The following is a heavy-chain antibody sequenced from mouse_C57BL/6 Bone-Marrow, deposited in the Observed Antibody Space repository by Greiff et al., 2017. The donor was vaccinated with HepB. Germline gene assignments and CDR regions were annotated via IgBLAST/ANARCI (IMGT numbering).Heavy chain of an antibody. CDR3: ARSDYYGSLSGFAY. CDR2: IYPGSGST. V-gene: IGHV1-55*01. J-gene: IGHJ3*01. Sequence: QVQLQQPGAELVKPGASVKMSCKASGYTFTSYWITWVKQRPGQGLEWIGDIYPGSGSTNYNEKFKSKATLTVDTSSSTAYMQLSSLTSEDSAVYYCARSDYYGSLSGFAYWGQGTLVTVSA. CDR1: GYTFTSYW. D-gene: IGHD1-1*01.